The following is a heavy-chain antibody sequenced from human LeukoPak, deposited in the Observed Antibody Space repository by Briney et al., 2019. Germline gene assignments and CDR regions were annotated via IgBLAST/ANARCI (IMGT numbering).Heavy chain of an antibody. CDR1: GVSISSYY. V-gene: IGHV4-4*09. D-gene: IGHD3-10*02. CDR3: ARHVSTSESENFDY. J-gene: IGHJ4*02. Sequence: SETLTLTCTVSGVSISSYYWSWIRQPPGKGLEWIGYIYTSGSTNHNPSLKSRVTISVDTSKNQFSLKLSSVTAADTAVYYCARHVSTSESENFDYWGQGTLVTVSS. CDR2: IYTSGST.